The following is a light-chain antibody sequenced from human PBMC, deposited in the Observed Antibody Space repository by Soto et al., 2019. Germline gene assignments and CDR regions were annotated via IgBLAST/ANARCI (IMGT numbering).Light chain of an antibody. CDR3: LLYYGGVWI. J-gene: IGLJ2*01. CDR2: STK. Sequence: QTVVTQEPSLTVSPGGTVTLTCASSTGAVTSDYWPNWLQHKHGQAPRVLIFSTKNKHSWTPARISGSLLGGKAALTLSGVQPEDEADYYCLLYYGGVWIFGGGTQLTVL. CDR1: TGAVTSDYW. V-gene: IGLV7-43*01.